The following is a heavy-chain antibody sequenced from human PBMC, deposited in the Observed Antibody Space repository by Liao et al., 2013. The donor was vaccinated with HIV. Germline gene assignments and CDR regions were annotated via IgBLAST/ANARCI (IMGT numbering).Heavy chain of an antibody. V-gene: IGHV4-30-2*01. CDR3: ARGGYYDSAGYYYLNIFNY. CDR2: IYHSGSA. D-gene: IGHD3-22*01. Sequence: QLLLHESGSGLVMPSQTLSLTCAVSGDSITSRGYSWSWIRQPPGKGLEWIGHIYHSGSANYNPSLKSRVTISVDTSKNQFSLNLSSMTAADSAVYYCARGGYYDSAGYYYLNIFNYWGQGTLVIVSS. J-gene: IGHJ4*02. CDR1: GDSITSRGYS.